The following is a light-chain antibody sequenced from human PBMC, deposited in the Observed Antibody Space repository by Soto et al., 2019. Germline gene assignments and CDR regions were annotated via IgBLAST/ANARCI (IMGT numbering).Light chain of an antibody. CDR3: QQYAGPPTT. V-gene: IGKV3-20*01. CDR1: PSVTNY. J-gene: IGKJ5*01. CDR2: GAF. Sequence: EFTLSLSLATLSLYPGERATLSCRASPSVTNYLAWYQQKPGQAPRLLIYGAFNRATGIPARFSGSGSGTDFTLTISRLEPEDFAVYFCQQYAGPPTTFGQRRLPEV.